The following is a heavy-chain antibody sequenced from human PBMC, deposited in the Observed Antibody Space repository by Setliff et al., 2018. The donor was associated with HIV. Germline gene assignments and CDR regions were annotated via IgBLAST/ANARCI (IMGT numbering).Heavy chain of an antibody. J-gene: IGHJ4*02. CDR1: GYTFTDYF. D-gene: IGHD2-8*01. CDR3: ARQFSNSLDY. Sequence: GASVKVSCKTSGYTFTDYFMHWVRQAPGQGLEWMGWIHPNSGGTVYAQKFQGRVTMTRDTSIGTAYMALGRLRSDDTAVYYCARQFSNSLDYWGQGALVTVSS. V-gene: IGHV1-2*02. CDR2: IHPNSGGT.